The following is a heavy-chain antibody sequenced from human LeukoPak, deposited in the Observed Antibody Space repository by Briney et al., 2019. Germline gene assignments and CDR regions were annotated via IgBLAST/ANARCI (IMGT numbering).Heavy chain of an antibody. J-gene: IGHJ5*01. CDR3: ARDKVVGPTKFDS. Sequence: GGSLRLSCAVSGFTFDDYAMHWVRQAPGKGLEWVANIKQDGGEIYYVDSVKGRFTISRDNAKNSVYLHMNSLRAEDTAVYYCARDKVVGPTKFDSWGQGTLVTVSS. V-gene: IGHV3-7*01. CDR1: GFTFDDYA. D-gene: IGHD1-26*01. CDR2: IKQDGGEI.